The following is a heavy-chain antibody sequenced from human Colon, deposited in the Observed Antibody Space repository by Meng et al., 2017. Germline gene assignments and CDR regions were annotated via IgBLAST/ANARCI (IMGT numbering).Heavy chain of an antibody. V-gene: IGHV4-39*07. J-gene: IGHJ5*02. CDR1: GGSISSSPDY. CDR3: ARGGGGITIFDP. Sequence: QLQVQESGPGRVKPSETLSLTCTVSGGSISSSPDYWGWIRQPPGKGLEGIGSIGHSGITYYTPSLKSRVTVSIDTSKSQFSLKLTSVTAADTAVYFCARGGGGITIFDPWGQGTLVTVSS. D-gene: IGHD3-3*01. CDR2: IGHSGIT.